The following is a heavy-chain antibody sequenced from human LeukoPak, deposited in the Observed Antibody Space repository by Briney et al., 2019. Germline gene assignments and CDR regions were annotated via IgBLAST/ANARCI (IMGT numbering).Heavy chain of an antibody. CDR2: IYPGDSDT. Sequence: GESLKISCKGSGYSFTSYWIGWVRQMPGTGLEWMGIIYPGDSDTSYSPSFQGQVTISADKSISTAYLQWGSLKAVYTSMYCCARLHGSSGYYIDYWGQGTLVTVSS. J-gene: IGHJ4*02. D-gene: IGHD3-22*01. CDR3: ARLHGSSGYYIDY. V-gene: IGHV5-51*01. CDR1: GYSFTSYW.